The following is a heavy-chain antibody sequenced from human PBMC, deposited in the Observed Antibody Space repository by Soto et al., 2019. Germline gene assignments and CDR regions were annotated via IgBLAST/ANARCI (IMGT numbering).Heavy chain of an antibody. D-gene: IGHD2-8*01. J-gene: IGHJ4*02. CDR2: INASGDKT. V-gene: IGHV3-23*01. CDR1: GFTFNNYA. Sequence: EVQLLESGGGLVQRGGSLRVSCAASGFTFNNYAMTWVRQAPGKGLEWVSFINASGDKTYYADSVKGRFTISRDNSKNPLSLQMSRLRDDDTAVYFCARADLFLMAYEFGYRGQGTLVTVSS. CDR3: ARADLFLMAYEFGY.